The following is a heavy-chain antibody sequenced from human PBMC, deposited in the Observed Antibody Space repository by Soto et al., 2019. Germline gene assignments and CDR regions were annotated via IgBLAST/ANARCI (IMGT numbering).Heavy chain of an antibody. CDR3: ATITGYSTSFDL. V-gene: IGHV4-59*01. J-gene: IGHJ5*02. CDR1: GGSISGFY. CDR2: IYSSGTT. Sequence: PSETLSLTCTVSGGSISGFYWTWIRQPPGKGLEWLGYIYSSGTTDYNPPLKSRVSISIDPSKSQFSLRLNSVTGADTAVYYCATITGYSTSFDLWGQGALVTVSS. D-gene: IGHD5-12*01.